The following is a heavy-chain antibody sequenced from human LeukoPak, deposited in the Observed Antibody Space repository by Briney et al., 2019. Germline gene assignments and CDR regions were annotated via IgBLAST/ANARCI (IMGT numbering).Heavy chain of an antibody. CDR2: INSDGSWT. J-gene: IGHJ4*02. Sequence: GGSLRLSCAASGNYWMHWVRQVPGKGLVWVSHINSDGSWTSYADSVKGRFTISKDNAKNTVYLQMNSLRAEDTAVYYCVSFCETYWGRGTLVTVSS. D-gene: IGHD2/OR15-2a*01. V-gene: IGHV3-74*01. CDR1: GNYW. CDR3: VSFCETY.